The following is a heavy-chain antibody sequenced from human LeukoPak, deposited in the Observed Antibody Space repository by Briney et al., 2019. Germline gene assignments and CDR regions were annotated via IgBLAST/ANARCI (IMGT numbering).Heavy chain of an antibody. V-gene: IGHV3-9*03. J-gene: IGHJ4*02. D-gene: IGHD6-19*01. CDR1: GFTFDDYA. CDR2: ISWNSGSI. CDR3: AKGSSGWYYYFDY. Sequence: GRSLRLSCAASGFTFDDYAMHWVRQAPGKGLEWVSGISWNSGSIGYADSVKGRFTISRDNAKNSLYLQMNSLRAEDMALYYCAKGSSGWYYYFDYWGQGTLVTLSS.